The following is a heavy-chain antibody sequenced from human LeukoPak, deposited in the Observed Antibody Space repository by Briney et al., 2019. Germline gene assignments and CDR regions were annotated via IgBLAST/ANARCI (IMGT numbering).Heavy chain of an antibody. V-gene: IGHV3-23*01. CDR3: ARNQQLGGHSYYYYGMDV. J-gene: IGHJ6*02. CDR1: GFASIAYT. Sequence: GGSLRLSCVGSGFASIAYTLTWARQAPGKGLEWVSGISGGGVTTYYADSVKGRFTISRDNSKNTLYLQMNSLRADDTAIYYCARNQQLGGHSYYYYGMDVWGQGTTVTVSS. CDR2: ISGGGVTT. D-gene: IGHD3-16*01.